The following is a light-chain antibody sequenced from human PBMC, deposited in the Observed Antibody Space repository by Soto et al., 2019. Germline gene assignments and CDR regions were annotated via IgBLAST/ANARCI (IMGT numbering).Light chain of an antibody. V-gene: IGKV3-20*01. CDR1: QTVTTNY. Sequence: ETVLTQSPGTLSLSPGETATLSCRASQTVTTNYLAWYQQKPDQAPRLLIYGASSRATGIPHRFSGSGSGTDFTLTISRLEPEDFAVYYCQQYGSSVFTFGQGTKLEIK. CDR2: GAS. J-gene: IGKJ2*01. CDR3: QQYGSSVFT.